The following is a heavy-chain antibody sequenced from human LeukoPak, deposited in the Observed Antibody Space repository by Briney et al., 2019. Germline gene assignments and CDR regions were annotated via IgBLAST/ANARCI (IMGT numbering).Heavy chain of an antibody. J-gene: IGHJ4*02. CDR3: ARGQGIFYYFDY. Sequence: ASVKVSCKASGGPFSSYATSWVRQAPGQGLEWMGGIIPVFTTTHYAQKFQGRVTITTDESTRTAYMELGSLTSEDTAVYYCARGQGIFYYFDYWGQGTLVTVSS. CDR2: IIPVFTTT. V-gene: IGHV1-69*05. D-gene: IGHD3-3*01. CDR1: GGPFSSYA.